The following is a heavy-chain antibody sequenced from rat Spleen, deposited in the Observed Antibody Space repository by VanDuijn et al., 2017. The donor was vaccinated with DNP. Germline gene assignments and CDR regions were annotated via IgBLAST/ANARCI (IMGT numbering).Heavy chain of an antibody. J-gene: IGHJ3*01. V-gene: IGHV1-43*01. Sequence: QIQLRQSGAEPAKPGSSVKISCKASGYTFTTYYITWIKQTTGQGLEYIGYINAGSGGTNYNEKFKGKATLTVDKSSSTAFMQLSSLTPDDSAVYYCARGGTSFAYWGQGTLVTVSS. CDR2: INAGSGGT. CDR1: GYTFTTYY. D-gene: IGHD4-3*01. CDR3: ARGGTSFAY.